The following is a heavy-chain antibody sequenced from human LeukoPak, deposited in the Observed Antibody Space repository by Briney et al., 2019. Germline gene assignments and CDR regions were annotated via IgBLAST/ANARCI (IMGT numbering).Heavy chain of an antibody. V-gene: IGHV4-34*01. CDR2: INHSGST. J-gene: IGHJ3*02. Sequence: SESLSLTCAVYGGSFSGYYWSWIRQPPGKGLEWIGEINHSGSTNYNPSLKSRVTISLDTSRNQFSLKLNSVTAADTAVYYCAKSNGYGLIDIWGQGTMVTVSS. CDR1: GGSFSGYY. D-gene: IGHD3-22*01. CDR3: AKSNGYGLIDI.